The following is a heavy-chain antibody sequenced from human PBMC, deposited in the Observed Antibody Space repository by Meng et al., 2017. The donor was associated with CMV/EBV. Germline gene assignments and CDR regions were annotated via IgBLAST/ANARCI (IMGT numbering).Heavy chain of an antibody. V-gene: IGHV3-20*01. CDR2: INWNGGST. J-gene: IGHJ4*02. Sequence: GESLKISCAASGFTFDDYGMSWVRQAPGKGLEWVSGINWNGGSTGYADSVKGRFTISRDNAKNSLYLQMNSLRAEDTALYHCAREVFTAAGPYHLYYFDYWGQGTLVTVSS. CDR1: GFTFDDYG. D-gene: IGHD6-13*01. CDR3: AREVFTAAGPYHLYYFDY.